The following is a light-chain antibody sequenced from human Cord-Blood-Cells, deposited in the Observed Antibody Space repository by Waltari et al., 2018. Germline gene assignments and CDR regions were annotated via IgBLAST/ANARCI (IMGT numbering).Light chain of an antibody. V-gene: IGKV1-5*03. Sequence: DIQMTQSPSTLSASVGDRVTITCRASQSISSWLAWYQQKPGKAPKLLIYKASSLESGGPSRFSGSGSGTECTLTISSLQPDDFATYYGQQYNSYSPGTFGQGTKVEIK. CDR2: KAS. J-gene: IGKJ1*01. CDR3: QQYNSYSPGT. CDR1: QSISSW.